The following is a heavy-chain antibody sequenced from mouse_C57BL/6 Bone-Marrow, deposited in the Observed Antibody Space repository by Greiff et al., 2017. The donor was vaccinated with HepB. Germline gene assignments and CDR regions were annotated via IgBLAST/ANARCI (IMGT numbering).Heavy chain of an antibody. CDR3: ARQGRLRRRGFAY. CDR1: GFTFSSYG. Sequence: EVQVVESGGDLVKPGGSLKLSCAASGFTFSSYGMSWVRQTPDKRLEWVATISSGGSYTYYPDSVKGRFTISRDNAKNTLYLQMSSLKSEDTAMYYCARQGRLRRRGFAYWGQGTLVTVSA. CDR2: ISSGGSYT. V-gene: IGHV5-6*01. D-gene: IGHD2-4*01. J-gene: IGHJ3*01.